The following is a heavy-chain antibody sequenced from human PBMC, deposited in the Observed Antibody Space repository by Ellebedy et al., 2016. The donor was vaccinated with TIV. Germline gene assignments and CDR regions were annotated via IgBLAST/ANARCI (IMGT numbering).Heavy chain of an antibody. D-gene: IGHD6-13*01. Sequence: GESLKISCAASGFTFSSYGMHWVRQAPGKGLEWVAVIWYDGSNKYYADSVKGRFTISRDNSKNTLYLQMNSLRAEDTDVYYCARDFGSGTGHQRGAFDIWGQGTMVTVSS. V-gene: IGHV3-33*01. CDR3: ARDFGSGTGHQRGAFDI. CDR2: IWYDGSNK. J-gene: IGHJ3*02. CDR1: GFTFSSYG.